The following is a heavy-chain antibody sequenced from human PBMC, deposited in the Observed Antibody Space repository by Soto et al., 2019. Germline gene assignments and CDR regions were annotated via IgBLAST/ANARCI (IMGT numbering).Heavy chain of an antibody. CDR3: ARVVTATSHYFDY. Sequence: KPSETLSLICTVSGDSISTYDWSWIRQSPGKGLEWIGCIYHSGTTKYNPSLKSRVTISVDTSKNQFSLKLTSATAADTAVYFCARVVTATSHYFDYWGRGALVTVSS. CDR1: GDSISTYD. J-gene: IGHJ4*02. V-gene: IGHV4-59*01. CDR2: IYHSGTT. D-gene: IGHD2-15*01.